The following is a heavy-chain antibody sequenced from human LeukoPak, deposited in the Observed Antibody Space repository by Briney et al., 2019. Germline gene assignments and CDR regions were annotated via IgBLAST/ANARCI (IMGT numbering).Heavy chain of an antibody. V-gene: IGHV6-1*01. J-gene: IGHJ6*02. CDR1: GDSLSSNSAA. Sequence: PSQTLSLTCAISGDSLSSNSAAWNWIRQSPSRGLEWLGRTYYRYKWHYDYAESVKRRITVNPDTSKNQFSLQLNSVTPEDTAVYYCARQSSTDYYYYGLNVWGQGTTVAVSS. CDR3: ARQSSTDYYYYGLNV. CDR2: TYYRYKWHY. D-gene: IGHD1-1*01.